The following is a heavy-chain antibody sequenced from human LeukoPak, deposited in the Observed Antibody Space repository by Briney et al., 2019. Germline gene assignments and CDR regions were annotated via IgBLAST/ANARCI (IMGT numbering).Heavy chain of an antibody. CDR3: AKDRTYYSDFSAYYFSPPLQHY. Sequence: GGSLRLSCVASGFTFSNYAMSWVRQAPGKGLEWVSCIFGSSGSTYYADSVKGRVTISRDNSRNTVYLQMNSLRAEDTAVYYCAKDRTYYSDFSAYYFSPPLQHYWGQGTLVTVSS. D-gene: IGHD3-22*01. CDR1: GFTFSNYA. J-gene: IGHJ4*02. CDR2: IFGSSGST. V-gene: IGHV3-23*01.